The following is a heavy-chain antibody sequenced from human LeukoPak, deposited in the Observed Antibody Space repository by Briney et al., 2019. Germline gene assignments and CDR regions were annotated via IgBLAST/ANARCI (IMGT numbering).Heavy chain of an antibody. J-gene: IGHJ5*02. D-gene: IGHD6-19*01. CDR3: ARIRGAVAGSTNWFDP. Sequence: SETLSLTCTVSGGSIRSYYWSWIRQPPGKGLEWIGYIYYSGSTNSNPSLKSRVTISVDTSKNQFSLKLSSVTAADTAVYYCARIRGAVAGSTNWFDPWGQGTLVTVSS. V-gene: IGHV4-59*01. CDR2: IYYSGST. CDR1: GGSIRSYY.